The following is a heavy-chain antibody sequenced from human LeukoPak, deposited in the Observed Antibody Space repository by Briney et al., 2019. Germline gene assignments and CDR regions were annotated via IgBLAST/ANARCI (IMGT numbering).Heavy chain of an antibody. CDR1: GYTFTSYG. D-gene: IGHD5-12*01. J-gene: IGHJ4*02. CDR2: ISAYNGNT. V-gene: IGHV1-18*01. Sequence: ASVKVSCKASGYTFTSYGISWVRQAPGQGLEWMGWISAYNGNTNYAQKLQGRVTMTTDTSTSTAYMELRSLRSDDTAVYYCARTGPPRGATLRFFDYWGQGTLVTVSS. CDR3: ARTGPPRGATLRFFDY.